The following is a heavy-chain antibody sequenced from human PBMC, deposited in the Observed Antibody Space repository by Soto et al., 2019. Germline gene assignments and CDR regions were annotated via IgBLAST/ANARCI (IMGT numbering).Heavy chain of an antibody. CDR2: ISGSGGST. J-gene: IGHJ4*02. Sequence: EVQLLESGGGLVQPGGSLRLSCAASGFTFSSYAMSWVRQAPGKGLEWVSAISGSGGSTYYADSVKGRFTISRDNSKNTLYLQMNSLRAEDTAVYYCAKDIRGRKTRYDFWSGYYKRRFDYWGQGTLVTVSS. CDR1: GFTFSSYA. CDR3: AKDIRGRKTRYDFWSGYYKRRFDY. D-gene: IGHD3-3*01. V-gene: IGHV3-23*01.